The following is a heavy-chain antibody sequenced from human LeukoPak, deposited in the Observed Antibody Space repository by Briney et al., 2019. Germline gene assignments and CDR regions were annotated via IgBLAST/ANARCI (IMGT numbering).Heavy chain of an antibody. V-gene: IGHV4-61*02. D-gene: IGHD3-10*02. CDR3: ARQALLFGELRWFDP. Sequence: PSQTLSLTCTVSGGSISSGSYYWSWIRQPAGKGLKYIGRIYTSGSTSYNPSLKSRVTISVDTSKNQFSLKLSSVTAAETAVYYCARQALLFGELRWFDPWGQGTLVTVSS. J-gene: IGHJ5*02. CDR1: GGSISSGSYY. CDR2: IYTSGST.